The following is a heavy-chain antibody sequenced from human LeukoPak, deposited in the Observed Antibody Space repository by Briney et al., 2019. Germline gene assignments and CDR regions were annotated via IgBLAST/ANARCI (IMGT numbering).Heavy chain of an antibody. V-gene: IGHV3-30-3*01. CDR2: ISYDGTNK. CDR1: RFTFSTYT. D-gene: IGHD2-8*02. CDR3: AREGAGTALGGYYFDF. J-gene: IGHJ4*02. Sequence: PGGSLRLSCAASRFTFSTYTMHWVRQAPGKGLERVAVISYDGTNKYYTDSVKGRFTISRDNSKNTPYLQMHSLRAEDTAVYYCAREGAGTALGGYYFDFWGQGTLVTVSS.